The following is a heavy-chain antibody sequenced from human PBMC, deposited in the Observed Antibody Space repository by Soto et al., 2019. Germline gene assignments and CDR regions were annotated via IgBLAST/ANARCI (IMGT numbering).Heavy chain of an antibody. Sequence: QITLKESGPALVKPTQTLTLTCTFSGFSLSTSGVGVGWIRQPPGKALEWLAVIYWDDSKHYSPSLGSRLTITKDTSHNQVVLTMTNMDPVDTATYFCAHKGYGDYPLDYWGQGTLVTVSS. V-gene: IGHV2-5*02. CDR3: AHKGYGDYPLDY. CDR2: IYWDDSK. D-gene: IGHD4-17*01. CDR1: GFSLSTSGVG. J-gene: IGHJ4*02.